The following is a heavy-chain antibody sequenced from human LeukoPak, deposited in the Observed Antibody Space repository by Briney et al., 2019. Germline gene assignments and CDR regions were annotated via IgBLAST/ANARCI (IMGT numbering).Heavy chain of an antibody. V-gene: IGHV1-24*01. D-gene: IGHD4-17*01. J-gene: IGHJ4*02. CDR3: ETIDPPSGDYNFAY. CDR1: GYTLTELS. CDR2: FDPEDGET. Sequence: ASVKVSCKVSGYTLTELSMHWVRQAPGKGLEWMGGFDPEDGETIYAQKFQGRVTMTEDTSTDTAYMELSSLRSEDTAVYYCETIDPPSGDYNFAYWGQGTLVTVPS.